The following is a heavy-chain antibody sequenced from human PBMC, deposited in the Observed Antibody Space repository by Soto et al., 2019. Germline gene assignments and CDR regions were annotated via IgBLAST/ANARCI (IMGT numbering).Heavy chain of an antibody. J-gene: IGHJ4*02. V-gene: IGHV2-5*01. CDR3: GHTFGSGMYQAYFDY. D-gene: IGHD6-19*01. CDR2: IYWNDEK. Sequence: SGPTLVNPTQLLTLTCPFSRFSLSTSGVDVGWVRQPPGKALEWLALIYWNDEKLYRPSLKSRRTITKDASKNKVVLTVTNMDPVDTATYYCGHTFGSGMYQAYFDYWGQGTLVTGS. CDR1: RFSLSTSGVD.